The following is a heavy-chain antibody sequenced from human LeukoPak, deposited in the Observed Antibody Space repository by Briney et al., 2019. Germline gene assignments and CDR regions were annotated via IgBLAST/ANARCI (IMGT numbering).Heavy chain of an antibody. V-gene: IGHV5-51*01. CDR3: ARPSSRSYLNDAFDI. Sequence: GESLKISCKGSGYSFTSYWIGWVRQMPGKGLEWMGIIYPGDSDTRYSPSFQGQVTISADKSISTAYLQWSSLKASDTAMYYCARPSSRSYLNDAFDIWGQGTMVTVSS. CDR1: GYSFTSYW. J-gene: IGHJ3*02. D-gene: IGHD1-26*01. CDR2: IYPGDSDT.